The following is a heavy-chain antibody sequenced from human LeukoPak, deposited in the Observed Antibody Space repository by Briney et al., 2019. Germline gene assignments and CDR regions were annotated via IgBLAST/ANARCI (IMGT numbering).Heavy chain of an antibody. CDR2: ITPSSDST. V-gene: IGHV1-46*01. J-gene: IGHJ3*01. CDR1: GFTFTNYH. Sequence: ASVKVSCKASGFTFTNYHLHWVRQAPGQGLEWIGIITPSSDSTTYAQKFQGRFTMSRDESTSTLYMELSSLRSEDTALYYCARPTLGSFSLAFDLGGEGTMVTVSS. CDR3: ARPTLGSFSLAFDL. D-gene: IGHD1-26*01.